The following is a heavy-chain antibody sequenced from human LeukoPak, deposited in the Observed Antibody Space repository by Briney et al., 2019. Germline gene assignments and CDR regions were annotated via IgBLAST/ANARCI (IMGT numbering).Heavy chain of an antibody. J-gene: IGHJ4*02. D-gene: IGHD3-22*01. Sequence: ASVKVSYKASGYTFTSYDINWVRQATGQGLEWMGWMNPNSGNTGYALKFQGRVTMTRNTSISTAYMELSSLRSEDTAVYYCARGLEGYDSSGYYLMDSDYWGQGTLVTVSS. CDR2: MNPNSGNT. V-gene: IGHV1-8*01. CDR3: ARGLEGYDSSGYYLMDSDY. CDR1: GYTFTSYD.